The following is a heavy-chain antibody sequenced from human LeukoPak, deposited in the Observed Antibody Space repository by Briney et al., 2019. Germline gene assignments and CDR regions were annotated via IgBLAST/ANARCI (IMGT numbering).Heavy chain of an antibody. Sequence: GVSLRLSCAPSGFTLDDYAMHWVRQAPGKGLEWVSGISWNSGSIGYADSVKGRFTISRDNAKNSLYLQMNSLRAEDTALYYCAKGQPTGTTVLNWFDPWGQGTLVTVSS. CDR2: ISWNSGSI. CDR1: GFTLDDYA. CDR3: AKGQPTGTTVLNWFDP. J-gene: IGHJ5*02. D-gene: IGHD1-1*01. V-gene: IGHV3-9*01.